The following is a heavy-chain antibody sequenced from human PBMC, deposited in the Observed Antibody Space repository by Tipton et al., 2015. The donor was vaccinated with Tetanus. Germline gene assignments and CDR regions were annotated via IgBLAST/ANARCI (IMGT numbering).Heavy chain of an antibody. CDR3: ARGDGSTLHY. V-gene: IGHV4-34*01. D-gene: IGHD5-24*01. CDR1: GGSLNNYY. J-gene: IGHJ4*02. Sequence: TLSLTCAVDGGSLNNYYWAWFRQPPGKGLEWIGEIDHSGNTRYNPSLKSRLTISVDTSKDQFSLKLSSVVAADTAVYYCARGDGSTLHYWGQGTLVTVSS. CDR2: IDHSGNT.